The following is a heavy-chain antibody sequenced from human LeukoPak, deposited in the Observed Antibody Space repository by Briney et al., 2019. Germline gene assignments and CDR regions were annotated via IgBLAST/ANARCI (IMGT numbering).Heavy chain of an antibody. V-gene: IGHV4-39*07. CDR2: IYYSGST. D-gene: IGHD1-14*01. CDR3: ARERQIAVVTGSTFDL. Sequence: SETLSLTCTVSGGSISSSSYYWGWVRQPPGKGLEGIVSIYYSGSTYSNPSLKSRVSISVDKSKNQFSLKLISVTAADTAVYYCARERQIAVVTGSTFDLWGPGALVIVSA. CDR1: GGSISSSSYY. J-gene: IGHJ3*01.